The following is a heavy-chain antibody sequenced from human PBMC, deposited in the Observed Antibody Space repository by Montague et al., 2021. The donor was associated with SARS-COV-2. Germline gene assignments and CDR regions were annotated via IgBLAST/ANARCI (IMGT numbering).Heavy chain of an antibody. D-gene: IGHD3-9*01. CDR3: ARDVDDILTGYYTYWYFAL. Sequence: SETLSLTCTVSGGSISSSSYYWGWIRQPPGKGLEWIGSIYYSGSTYYNPSLKSRVTISVDTSKNQLSLKLSSVTAADTAVYYCARDVDDILTGYYTYWYFALGGRGTRVTV. CDR2: IYYSGST. CDR1: GGSISSSSYY. J-gene: IGHJ2*01. V-gene: IGHV4-39*02.